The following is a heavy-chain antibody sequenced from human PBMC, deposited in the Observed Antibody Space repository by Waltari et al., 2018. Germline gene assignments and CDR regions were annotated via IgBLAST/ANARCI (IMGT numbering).Heavy chain of an antibody. D-gene: IGHD1-26*01. Sequence: SLRLSCAASGFTFSSYGMHWVRQAPGKGLEWVAVISYDGSNKYYADSVKGRFTISRDNSKNTLYLQMNSLRAEDTAVYYCAKDRVGATRGLLDYWGQGTLVTVSS. V-gene: IGHV3-30*18. CDR2: ISYDGSNK. J-gene: IGHJ4*02. CDR3: AKDRVGATRGLLDY. CDR1: GFTFSSYG.